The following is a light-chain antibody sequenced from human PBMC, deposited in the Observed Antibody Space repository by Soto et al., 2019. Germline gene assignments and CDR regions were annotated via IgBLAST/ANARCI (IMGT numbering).Light chain of an antibody. CDR1: SSDVGNYNL. Sequence: QSALTQPASVSGSPGQSITISCTGTSSDVGNYNLVSWYQQHPGKAPKLMIYEDSKRPSGVSNRFSGSKSGSTASLTISGLQAEDEADYYCCSYAGSGTYVFGTGTKVTV. V-gene: IGLV2-23*01. CDR3: CSYAGSGTYV. CDR2: EDS. J-gene: IGLJ1*01.